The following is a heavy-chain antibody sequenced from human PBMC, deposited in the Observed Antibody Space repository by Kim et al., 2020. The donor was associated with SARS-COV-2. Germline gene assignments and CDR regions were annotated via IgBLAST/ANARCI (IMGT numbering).Heavy chain of an antibody. D-gene: IGHD2-2*01. J-gene: IGHJ6*01. CDR3: AKGHIVVIPASILGLGHY. CDR1: GGSFSGYH. V-gene: IGHV4-34*01. Sequence: SETLSLTCAVYGGSFSGYHWSWIRQSPGKGLEWIAEINQSGGTNYNPSLKRRVTITLDTSKNQFSLRLNSVTAADTALYYCAKGHIVVIPASILGLGHY. CDR2: INQSGGT.